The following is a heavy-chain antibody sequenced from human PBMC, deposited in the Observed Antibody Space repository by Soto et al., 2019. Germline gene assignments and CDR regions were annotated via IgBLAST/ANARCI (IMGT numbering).Heavy chain of an antibody. J-gene: IGHJ4*02. CDR1: GFTFSSYG. CDR2: INSDGSST. CDR3: ARDSVPPRLVVVITTPSGFDY. V-gene: IGHV3-74*01. D-gene: IGHD3-22*01. Sequence: GGSLRLSCVASGFTFSSYGVRWVRPASGKGVVWGSRINSDGSSTSYADSVKGRFTISRDNAKTSVYLQMNSLRAEDTAVYYCARDSVPPRLVVVITTPSGFDYWGQGTLVTVSS.